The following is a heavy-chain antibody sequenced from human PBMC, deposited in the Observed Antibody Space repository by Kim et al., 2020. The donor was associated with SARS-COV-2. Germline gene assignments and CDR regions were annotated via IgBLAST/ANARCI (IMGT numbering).Heavy chain of an antibody. CDR1: GFTFSSYA. J-gene: IGHJ4*02. CDR3: VKCSLTPTPYYFDY. D-gene: IGHD2-15*01. Sequence: GGSLRLSCSASGFTFSSYAMHWVRQAPGKGLEYVSAISSHGGSTYYADSVKGRFTISRDNSKNTLYLQMSSLRAEDTAVYYCVKCSLTPTPYYFDYCGQGTLVTVSS. CDR2: ISSHGGST. V-gene: IGHV3-64D*09.